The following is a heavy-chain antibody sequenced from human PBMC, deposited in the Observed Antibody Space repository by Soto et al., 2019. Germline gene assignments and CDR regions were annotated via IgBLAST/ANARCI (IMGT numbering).Heavy chain of an antibody. J-gene: IGHJ4*02. CDR1: GFTFSSYA. D-gene: IGHD3-22*01. CDR2: ISGSGGST. V-gene: IGHV3-23*01. Sequence: EVQLLESGGGLVQPGGSLRLSCAASGFTFSSYAMSWVRQAPGKGLEWVSAISGSGGSTYYADSVKGRFTISRDNSKNTLYLQMNSLRAEDTAVYYCAKDSTVTSYHYYDSSGYYDYWGQGTLVTVSS. CDR3: AKDSTVTSYHYYDSSGYYDY.